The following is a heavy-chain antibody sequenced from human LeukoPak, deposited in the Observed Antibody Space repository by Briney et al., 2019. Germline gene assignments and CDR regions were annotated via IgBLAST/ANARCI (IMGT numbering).Heavy chain of an antibody. CDR2: VNSDGSNT. V-gene: IGHV3-74*01. J-gene: IGHJ6*02. CDR3: ATPRGDYYYGMDV. Sequence: GGSLRLSCAASGFTFSNYWMHWVRQAPGKGLVWVSRVNSDGSNTYYADSVKGRFTISRDNAKNTLYLQMNSLRAEDTAVYYCATPRGDYYYGMDVWGLGTRVTVSS. CDR1: GFTFSNYW. D-gene: IGHD3-10*01.